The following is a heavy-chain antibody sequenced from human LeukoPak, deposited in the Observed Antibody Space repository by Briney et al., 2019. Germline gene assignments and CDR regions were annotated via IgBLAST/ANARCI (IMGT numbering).Heavy chain of an antibody. J-gene: IGHJ6*02. D-gene: IGHD3-16*01. Sequence: GGSLRLSCAASGFTFSSYWMSWVREAPGKGLEWVANIKSDGSEKNYVDSVKGRFTISRDNAKNSLYLQMNSPRAEDTAVFYCAGFRWGYGLDVWGQGTTVTVSS. V-gene: IGHV3-7*01. CDR2: IKSDGSEK. CDR3: AGFRWGYGLDV. CDR1: GFTFSSYW.